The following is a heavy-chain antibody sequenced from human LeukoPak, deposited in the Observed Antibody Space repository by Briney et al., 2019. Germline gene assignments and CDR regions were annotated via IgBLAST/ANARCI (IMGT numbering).Heavy chain of an antibody. CDR3: AREWSGWRTFDY. CDR1: GYTFTSYD. J-gene: IGHJ4*02. CDR2: MNPNSGNT. V-gene: IGHV1-8*01. Sequence: ASVKVSCKASGYTFTSYDINWVRQATGQGLEWMGWMNPNSGNTGYAQKFQGRVTMTRNTSISTAYMELSSLRSEDTAVYYCAREWSGWRTFDYWGQGTLVTVSS. D-gene: IGHD6-19*01.